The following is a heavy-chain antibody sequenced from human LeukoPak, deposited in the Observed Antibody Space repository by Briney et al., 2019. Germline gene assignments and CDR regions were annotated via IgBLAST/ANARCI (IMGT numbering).Heavy chain of an antibody. V-gene: IGHV4-34*01. CDR3: ARVRIAAREWFDP. CDR2: INHSEGT. Sequence: SETLSLTCAVYGGSFSGYYWSWIRQPPGKGLEWIGEINHSEGTNYNPSLKSRVTISVDTSKNQFSLKLTSVTAADTAVYYCARVRIAAREWFDPWGQGTLVTVSS. CDR1: GGSFSGYY. J-gene: IGHJ5*02. D-gene: IGHD6-6*01.